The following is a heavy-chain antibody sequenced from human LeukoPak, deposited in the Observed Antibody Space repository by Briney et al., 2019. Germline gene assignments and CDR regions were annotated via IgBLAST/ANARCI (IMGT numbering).Heavy chain of an antibody. D-gene: IGHD1-26*01. CDR2: IYPGDSDT. CDR3: ARSNSGSKSHFDY. J-gene: IGHJ4*02. V-gene: IGHV5-51*01. CDR1: GYSFTNYW. Sequence: KPGESLQISCKGSGYSFTNYWIGWVRQLPGKGLEWMGIIYPGDSDTRYSPSFQGQVTISADKSISTAYLQWSSLKASDTAMYYCARSNSGSKSHFDYWGQGTLVTVSS.